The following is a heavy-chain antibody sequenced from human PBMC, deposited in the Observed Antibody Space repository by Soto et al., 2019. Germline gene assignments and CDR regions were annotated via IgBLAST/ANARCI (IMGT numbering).Heavy chain of an antibody. D-gene: IGHD3-9*01. V-gene: IGHV4-34*01. CDR1: GGSFSGYY. CDR3: ARGDYDILTGYYDYYYYYGMDV. Sequence: SETLSLTCAVYGGSFSGYYWSWIRQPPGKGLEWIGEINHSGSTNYNPSLQSRVTISVDTSKNQFSLKLSSVTAADTAVYYCARGDYDILTGYYDYYYYYGMDVWGQGTTVTVSS. J-gene: IGHJ6*02. CDR2: INHSGST.